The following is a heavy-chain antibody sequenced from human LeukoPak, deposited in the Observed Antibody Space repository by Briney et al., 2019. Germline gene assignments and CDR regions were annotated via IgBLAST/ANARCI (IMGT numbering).Heavy chain of an antibody. V-gene: IGHV1-69*05. CDR2: IIPIFGTA. CDR3: ARMYSSGWYGGHYFDY. CDR1: GYTFTSYG. D-gene: IGHD6-19*01. J-gene: IGHJ4*02. Sequence: GASVKVSCKASGYTFTSYGISWVRQAPGQGLEWMGGIIPIFGTANYAQRFQGRVTITTDESTSTAYMEPSSLRSEDTAVYYCARMYSSGWYGGHYFDYWGQGTLVTVSS.